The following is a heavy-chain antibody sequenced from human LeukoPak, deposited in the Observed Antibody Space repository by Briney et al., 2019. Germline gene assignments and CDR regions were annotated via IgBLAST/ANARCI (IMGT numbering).Heavy chain of an antibody. CDR2: INAGNGNT. CDR1: GYTFTSYA. V-gene: IGHV1-3*01. CDR3: ATGYCSSTSCGNFDY. Sequence: ASVKVSCKASGYTFTSYAMHWVRQAPGQRLEWMGWINAGNGNTKYSEKFQGRVTITRDTSASTAYMELSSLRSEDTAVYYYATGYCSSTSCGNFDYWGQGTLVTVSS. J-gene: IGHJ4*02. D-gene: IGHD2-2*01.